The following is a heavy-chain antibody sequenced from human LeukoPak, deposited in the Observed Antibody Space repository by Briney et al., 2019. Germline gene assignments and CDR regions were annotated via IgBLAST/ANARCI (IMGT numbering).Heavy chain of an antibody. Sequence: GGSLRLSCAASGFTFSSNWMGWVRQAPGKGLEWVANINEAGNEKYYGDPVTGRFTIARDNANKLLDLQMNSLRGDDSAVYYCVRDDGSLIGRDWGQGTMVTVSS. CDR1: GFTFSSNW. J-gene: IGHJ3*01. CDR3: VRDDGSLIGRD. D-gene: IGHD2/OR15-2a*01. V-gene: IGHV3-7*01. CDR2: INEAGNEK.